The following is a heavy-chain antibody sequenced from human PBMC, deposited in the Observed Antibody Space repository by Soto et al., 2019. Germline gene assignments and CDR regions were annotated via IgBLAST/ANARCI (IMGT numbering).Heavy chain of an antibody. J-gene: IGHJ4*02. CDR2: ISGSVGST. V-gene: IGHV3-23*01. Sequence: EVQLLESGGDLVHPGWSLRLSCAASAFTFSAYDMNWVRQAPGKGLEWVSGISGSVGSTYYADSVKGRFTISRDNSKNTLFLQMNSLRDEDTDVYYCARGRLTYWGQGTLVTVSS. CDR3: ARGRLTY. CDR1: AFTFSAYD. D-gene: IGHD2-21*02.